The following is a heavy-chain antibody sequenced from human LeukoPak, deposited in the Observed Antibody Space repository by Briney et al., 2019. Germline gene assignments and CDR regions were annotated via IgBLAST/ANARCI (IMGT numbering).Heavy chain of an antibody. D-gene: IGHD6-13*01. CDR2: IYYSGST. Sequence: SETLSLTCTVSGGSITSSSYYWGWIRQPPGKGLEWIGSIYYSGSTYYNPSLKSRVTISVDTSKNQFSLKLSSVTAADTAVYYCARISSSVPDYWGQGTLVTVSS. V-gene: IGHV4-39*01. CDR1: GGSITSSSYY. CDR3: ARISSSVPDY. J-gene: IGHJ4*02.